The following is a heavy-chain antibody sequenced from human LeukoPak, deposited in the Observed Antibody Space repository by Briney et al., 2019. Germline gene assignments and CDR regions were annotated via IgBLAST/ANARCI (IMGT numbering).Heavy chain of an antibody. D-gene: IGHD2-2*01. J-gene: IGHJ1*01. V-gene: IGHV3-30*02. Sequence: PGGSLRLSCAASGFTFSSYGMHWVRQAPGKGLEGVALIRYDGSNKYYADSVKGRFTISRDNSKNTLYLQMNSLRAEDTTVYYCAKDSSRYCSSTSCPFYFQHWGQGTLVTVSS. CDR2: IRYDGSNK. CDR3: AKDSSRYCSSTSCPFYFQH. CDR1: GFTFSSYG.